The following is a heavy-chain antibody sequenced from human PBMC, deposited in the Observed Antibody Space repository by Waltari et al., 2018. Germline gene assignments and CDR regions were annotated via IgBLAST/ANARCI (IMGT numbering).Heavy chain of an antibody. D-gene: IGHD2-15*01. CDR1: GGSISGHY. V-gene: IGHV4-59*11. Sequence: QVQLQESGPGLVRPSETLSLTCTVSGGSISGHYLSWIRQPPGKGLEWIGEIHYTGNTNYNASLKSRVTISLDTSKNQLSLKLNSVTAADTAVYHCARDRDRGFYYYMDVWGKGTTVTVSS. CDR2: IHYTGNT. CDR3: ARDRDRGFYYYMDV. J-gene: IGHJ6*03.